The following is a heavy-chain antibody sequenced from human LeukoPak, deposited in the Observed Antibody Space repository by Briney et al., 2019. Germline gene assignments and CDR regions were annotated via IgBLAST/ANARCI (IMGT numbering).Heavy chain of an antibody. J-gene: IGHJ5*02. CDR1: GFTFSNHA. CDR3: AKGGLRDGYSYAS. CDR2: IGTAGDT. Sequence: GGSLRLSCATSGFTFSNHAMHWVRQPTGKGLEWVSAIGTAGDTFYPGSVKGRFTISRENAKNSLSLQMNSLRAADTAVYYCAKGGLRDGYSYASWGQGTLITVSS. V-gene: IGHV3-13*01. D-gene: IGHD5-24*01.